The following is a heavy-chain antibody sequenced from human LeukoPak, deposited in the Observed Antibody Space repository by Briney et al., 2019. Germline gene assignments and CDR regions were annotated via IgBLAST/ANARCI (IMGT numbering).Heavy chain of an antibody. CDR1: GFTFNDYA. CDR3: AKELDSSGYDFDS. Sequence: PGGSLRLSCAATGFTFNDYAMYWVRQAPGKGLEWVSLISGDGGSTYYADSVKGRFTISRDNSKNSLYLQMNSLRTEDTALYYCAKELDSSGYDFDSGGQGTLVTVSS. V-gene: IGHV3-43*02. J-gene: IGHJ4*02. CDR2: ISGDGGST. D-gene: IGHD3-22*01.